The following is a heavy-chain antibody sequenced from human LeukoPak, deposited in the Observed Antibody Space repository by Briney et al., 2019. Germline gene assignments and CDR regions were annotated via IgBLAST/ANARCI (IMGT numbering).Heavy chain of an antibody. CDR2: ISGSGGTT. CDR3: AKGLINDWSALEY. J-gene: IGHJ4*02. D-gene: IGHD3-9*01. CDR1: GFTFSSYA. Sequence: PGGSLRLSCAASGFTFSSYAMTWVRQAPGKGLEWVSAISGSGGTTYYADSVKGRFTISRDNSKNTLFLLMNSLRAEDTAVYYCAKGLINDWSALEYWGQGTLVTVSS. V-gene: IGHV3-23*01.